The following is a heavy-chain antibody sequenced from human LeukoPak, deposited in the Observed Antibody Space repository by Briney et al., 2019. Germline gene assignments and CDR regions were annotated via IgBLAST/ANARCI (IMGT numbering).Heavy chain of an antibody. Sequence: GGCLRLSCAASGFTVSSNYMSWVRQAPGKGLEWVSVLYSGGSIYYAESVKGRFTISRDNSRNTLYLQMNSLRAEDTAVYYCARGTYYDSSGYHFDYWGQGTLVTVSS. CDR2: LYSGGSI. D-gene: IGHD3-22*01. V-gene: IGHV3-53*01. CDR3: ARGTYYDSSGYHFDY. CDR1: GFTVSSNY. J-gene: IGHJ4*02.